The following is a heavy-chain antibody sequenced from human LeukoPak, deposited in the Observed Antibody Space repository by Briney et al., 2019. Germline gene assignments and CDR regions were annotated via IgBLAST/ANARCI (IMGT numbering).Heavy chain of an antibody. J-gene: IGHJ4*02. CDR1: GFTFRNIW. Sequence: PGGSLRPSCAASGFTFRNIWMTWVRQAPGKGLEWVGRIRSNSDGGTADYAAPVKGRFTISRDDSKTTLYLQLNSLKAEDTAVYYCTTATSVTTSWSWGQGTLVTVSS. CDR2: IRSNSDGGTA. V-gene: IGHV3-15*01. CDR3: TTATSVTTSWS. D-gene: IGHD5-24*01.